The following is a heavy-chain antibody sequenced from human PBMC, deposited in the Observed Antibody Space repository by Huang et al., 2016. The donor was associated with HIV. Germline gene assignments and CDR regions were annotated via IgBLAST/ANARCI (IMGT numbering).Heavy chain of an antibody. V-gene: IGHV4-34*02. CDR2: IKYNGQA. Sequence: QVRLQQWGGGLVRPSETLSRTCAVYGGPFSTHYWSWIRQSPGKGLEWIAEIKYNGQANFNPGLRSGGSIAVETAKNQFSLNVTSGTAADTAIYYCARGRDTTEMDTVDDALDVWDQGTLVIVSS. CDR1: GGPFSTHY. J-gene: IGHJ3*01. CDR3: ARGRDTTEMDTVDDALDV. D-gene: IGHD1-1*01.